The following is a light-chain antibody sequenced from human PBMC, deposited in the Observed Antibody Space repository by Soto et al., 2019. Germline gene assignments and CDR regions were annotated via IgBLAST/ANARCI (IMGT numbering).Light chain of an antibody. Sequence: QSALTQPASVSGSPGQSITVSCTGTSNDVGAYNYVSWYQQHPGTAPKLMIYDVSNRPSGVSNRFSVSKSGNTASLTISGLQAEYEADYYCTSYTSSRTDVFGTGTKLTVL. J-gene: IGLJ1*01. CDR1: SNDVGAYNY. CDR2: DVS. CDR3: TSYTSSRTDV. V-gene: IGLV2-14*03.